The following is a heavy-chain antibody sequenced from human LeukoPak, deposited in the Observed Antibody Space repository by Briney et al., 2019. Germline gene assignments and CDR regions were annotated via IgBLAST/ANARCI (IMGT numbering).Heavy chain of an antibody. CDR3: ARVVASGLGYYYYMDV. CDR1: GFTFSSYA. J-gene: IGHJ6*03. CDR2: ISSNGGST. D-gene: IGHD2-15*01. V-gene: IGHV3-64*01. Sequence: AGSLRLSCAASGFTFSSYAMHWVRQAPGKGLEYVSAISSNGGSTYYANSVKGRFTISRDNSKNTLYLQMGSLRAEDMAVYYCARVVASGLGYYYYMDVWGKGTTVTVSS.